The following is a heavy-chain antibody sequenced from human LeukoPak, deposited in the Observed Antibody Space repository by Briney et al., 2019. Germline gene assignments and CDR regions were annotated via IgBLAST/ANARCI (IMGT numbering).Heavy chain of an antibody. CDR2: IKQDGSEK. CDR3: ARDSGPYNWNPFDY. J-gene: IGHJ4*02. V-gene: IGHV3-7*01. D-gene: IGHD1-20*01. CDR1: GFTFSSYW. Sequence: GGSLRLSCAASGFTFSSYWMSWVRQAPGKGLEWVANIKQDGSEKCYVDSVKGRFTISRDNAKNSLYLQMNSLRAEDTAVYYCARDSGPYNWNPFDYWGQGTLVTVSS.